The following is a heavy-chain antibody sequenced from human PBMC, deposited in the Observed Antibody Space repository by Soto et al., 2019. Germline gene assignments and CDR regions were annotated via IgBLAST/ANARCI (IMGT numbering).Heavy chain of an antibody. D-gene: IGHD1-26*01. J-gene: IGHJ6*02. Sequence: QVQLVESGGGVVQPGRSLRLSCAASGFAFSSYGMHWVRQTPGKGLEWVAVLGVDGGGRYYAESVKGRFTISRDNSKNTLHLQIDSLRVEDSALYYCAREPVGPDDAMDVWGQGTTVTVSS. CDR3: AREPVGPDDAMDV. CDR2: LGVDGGGR. V-gene: IGHV3-33*01. CDR1: GFAFSSYG.